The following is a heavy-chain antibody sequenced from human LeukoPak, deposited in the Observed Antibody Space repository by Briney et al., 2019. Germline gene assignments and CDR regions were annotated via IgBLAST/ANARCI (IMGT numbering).Heavy chain of an antibody. CDR3: ARDFEYYDILTMDV. V-gene: IGHV3-7*01. CDR1: GFTFSSYW. D-gene: IGHD3-9*01. Sequence: PGGSLRLSCAASGFTFSSYWMSWVRQAPGKGLEWVADIKQDGSEKYYVDSVKGRFTITRDNAKNSLYLQMNSLRAEDTAVYYCARDFEYYDILTMDVWGKGTTVTVSS. J-gene: IGHJ6*03. CDR2: IKQDGSEK.